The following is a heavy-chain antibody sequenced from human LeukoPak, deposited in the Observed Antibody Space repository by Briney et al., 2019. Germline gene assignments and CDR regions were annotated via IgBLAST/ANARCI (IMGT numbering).Heavy chain of an antibody. CDR3: ARHRAVAGNYYYYGMDV. CDR2: IYNNGST. V-gene: IGHV4-59*08. D-gene: IGHD6-19*01. Sequence: SETLSLTCPVSGGSISSYYWSWIRQPRGKGLEWIGYIYNNGSTNYNPSLKSRVTISVDTSKNQFSLKLSSVTAADTAVYYCARHRAVAGNYYYYGMDVWGQGTTVTVSS. CDR1: GGSISSYY. J-gene: IGHJ6*02.